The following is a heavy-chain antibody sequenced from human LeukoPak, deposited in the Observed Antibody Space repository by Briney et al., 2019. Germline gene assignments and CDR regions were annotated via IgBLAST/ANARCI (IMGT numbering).Heavy chain of an antibody. V-gene: IGHV3-7*01. CDR1: GFTFSSYW. J-gene: IGHJ4*02. Sequence: GGSLRLSCAASGFTFSSYWMSWVRQAPGKGLEWVANIKQDGSEKYYVDSVKGRFTISRDNAKNSLYLQTNSLRAEDTAVYYCAREDGAYGSGSYPDYWGQGTLVTVSS. CDR2: IKQDGSEK. D-gene: IGHD3-10*01. CDR3: AREDGAYGSGSYPDY.